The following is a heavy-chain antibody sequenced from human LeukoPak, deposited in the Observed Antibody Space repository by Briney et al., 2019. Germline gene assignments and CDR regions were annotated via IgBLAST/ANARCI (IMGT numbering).Heavy chain of an antibody. Sequence: GGSLRLSCAASGFTFSSYAMHWVRQAPGKGLEWVAVISYDGSNKYYADSVKGRFTISRDNSKNTLYLQMNSLRAEDTAVYYCARDIVATGGRYFDHWGQGTLVIVSS. V-gene: IGHV3-30-3*01. J-gene: IGHJ4*02. D-gene: IGHD3-16*02. CDR2: ISYDGSNK. CDR1: GFTFSSYA. CDR3: ARDIVATGGRYFDH.